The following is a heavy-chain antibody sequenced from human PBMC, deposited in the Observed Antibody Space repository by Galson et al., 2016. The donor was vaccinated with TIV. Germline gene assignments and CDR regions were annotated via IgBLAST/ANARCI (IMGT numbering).Heavy chain of an antibody. D-gene: IGHD2-15*01. Sequence: SLRLSCAASGLSVSINYMTWVRQAPGKGLEWVSLTSDGGNTYYTDSVKGRFTISRENSKNTLYLQMNSLRIEDTAVYYCARDRVVDATYYYYYYGMDVWGQGTAVTVSS. CDR3: ARDRVVDATYYYYYYGMDV. V-gene: IGHV3-66*02. CDR2: TSDGGNT. CDR1: GLSVSINY. J-gene: IGHJ6*02.